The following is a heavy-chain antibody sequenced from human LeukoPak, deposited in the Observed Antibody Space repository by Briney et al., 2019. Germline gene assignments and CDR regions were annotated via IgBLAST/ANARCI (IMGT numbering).Heavy chain of an antibody. CDR2: IFPSGSI. CDR3: ARRRVEPATAAGYYHMDV. CDR1: GASISSYY. D-gene: IGHD1-14*01. Sequence: SETLSLTCTVSGASISSYYWSWFRRPPGKGLEWIAYIFPSGSINFNPSLKSRVSISVDGSKNNFSLDLSSVTAADTAVYYCARRRVEPATAAGYYHMDVWGKGTTVTVSS. J-gene: IGHJ6*03. V-gene: IGHV4-4*09.